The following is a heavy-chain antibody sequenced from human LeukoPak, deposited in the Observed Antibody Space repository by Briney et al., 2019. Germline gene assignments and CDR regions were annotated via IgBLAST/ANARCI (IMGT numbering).Heavy chain of an antibody. CDR2: IYYSGST. D-gene: IGHD5-12*01. CDR3: ARDRYSGYDGFGAFDI. V-gene: IGHV4-59*01. CDR1: GGSISSYY. J-gene: IGHJ3*02. Sequence: SETLSLTCTVSGGSISSYYWSWIRQPPGKGLEWIGYIYYSGSTNYNPSLKSRVTISIDTSKNRFSLADTAVYYCARDRYSGYDGFGAFDIWGQGTMVTVSS.